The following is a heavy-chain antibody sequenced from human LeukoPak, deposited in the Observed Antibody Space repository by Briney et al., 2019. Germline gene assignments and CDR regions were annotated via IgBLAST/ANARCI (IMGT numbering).Heavy chain of an antibody. D-gene: IGHD6-6*01. V-gene: IGHV1-18*01. Sequence: GASVKVSCKPSGYTFTSYGISWVRQAPGQGLEWMGWISAYNGNTNYAQKLQGRVTMTTDTSTSTAYMELRSLRSDAAAVYYCARDLDSSFGLSFDYWGQGTLVTVSS. CDR3: ARDLDSSFGLSFDY. CDR1: GYTFTSYG. CDR2: ISAYNGNT. J-gene: IGHJ4*02.